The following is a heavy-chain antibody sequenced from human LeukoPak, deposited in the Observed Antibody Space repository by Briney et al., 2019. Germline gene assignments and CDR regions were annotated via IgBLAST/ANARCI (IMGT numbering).Heavy chain of an antibody. V-gene: IGHV3-48*03. D-gene: IGHD4-23*01. CDR3: ARDGGHSTVSGDYFDF. CDR1: GFTFSSYE. J-gene: IGHJ4*02. Sequence: GGSLRLSCAASGFTFSSYEMNWVRQAPGKGLEWFSYISSSGSTMYYADSVKGRFTISRDNAKNSLYLQINSLRGEDTAIYYCARDGGHSTVSGDYFDFWGQGALVTVS. CDR2: ISSSGSTM.